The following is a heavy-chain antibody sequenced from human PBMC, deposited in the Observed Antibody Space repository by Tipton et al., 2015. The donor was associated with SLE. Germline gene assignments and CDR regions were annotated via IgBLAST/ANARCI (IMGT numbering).Heavy chain of an antibody. V-gene: IGHV4-59*12. J-gene: IGHJ4*02. CDR1: GGSISSYS. Sequence: TLSLTCTVSGGSISSYSWSWIRQPPGKGLEWIGYIYYSGSTYYNPSLKSRVTISVGTSKNQFSLKLSSVTAADTAVYYCAREGRQQQLVRAHFDYWGQGTLVTVSS. D-gene: IGHD6-13*01. CDR2: IYYSGST. CDR3: AREGRQQQLVRAHFDY.